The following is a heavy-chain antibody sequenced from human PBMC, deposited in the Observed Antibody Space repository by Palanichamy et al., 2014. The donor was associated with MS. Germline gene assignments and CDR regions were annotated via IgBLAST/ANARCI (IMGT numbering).Heavy chain of an antibody. CDR1: GFTFSNYG. CDR2: ITSSSTI. V-gene: IGHV3-48*02. D-gene: IGHD6-19*01. Sequence: EVQLVEVWGRAWYRXGGVPSRLSCAASGFTFSNYGMNWVRQAPGKGLEWVSHITSSSTIYYTDSVKGRFTISRDNAKNSLYLQMNSLRDDDTAVYYCARDEALYSSGWYGAFDYWGQGTLVTVSS. CDR3: ARDEALYSSGWYGAFDY. J-gene: IGHJ4*02.